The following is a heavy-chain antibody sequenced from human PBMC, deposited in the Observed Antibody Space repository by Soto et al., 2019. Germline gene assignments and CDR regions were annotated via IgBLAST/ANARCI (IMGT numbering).Heavy chain of an antibody. CDR3: AAHYDFWSGFAFDI. CDR2: IYYSGST. Sequence: QLQLQESGPGLVKPSETLSLTCTVSGGSISSSSYYWGWIRQPPGKGLGWIGSIYYSGSTYYNPPLKSRVPISVDTSKTQFSLKLSSVTAADTAVYYCAAHYDFWSGFAFDIWGQGTMVTVSS. D-gene: IGHD3-3*01. V-gene: IGHV4-39*01. CDR1: GGSISSSSYY. J-gene: IGHJ3*02.